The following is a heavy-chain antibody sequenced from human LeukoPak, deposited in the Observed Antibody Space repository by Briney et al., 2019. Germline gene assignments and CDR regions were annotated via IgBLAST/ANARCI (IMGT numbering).Heavy chain of an antibody. D-gene: IGHD3-10*01. Sequence: GGSLRLSCAASGFTFSSYEMNWVRQAPGKGLEWVSYISSSGTTIYYADSVKGRFTISRDNAKNSLYLQMNGLRAEDTAVYYCARPRGSGAFDIWGQGTMVTVSS. CDR2: ISSSGTTI. J-gene: IGHJ3*02. CDR3: ARPRGSGAFDI. CDR1: GFTFSSYE. V-gene: IGHV3-48*03.